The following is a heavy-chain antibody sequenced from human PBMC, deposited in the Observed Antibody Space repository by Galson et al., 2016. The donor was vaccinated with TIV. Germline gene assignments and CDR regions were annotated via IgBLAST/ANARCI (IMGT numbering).Heavy chain of an antibody. Sequence: SLRLSCAASGFTFSSYSMNWVRQAPGKGLAWVSCISTSSSYRYYADSVKGRFTVSRDNAKNSVYLQMNSLTAEDTAVYFCVRDYTAYDGSGDDFDIWGQGTMVTVSS. V-gene: IGHV3-21*01. J-gene: IGHJ3*02. CDR3: VRDYTAYDGSGDDFDI. D-gene: IGHD3-22*01. CDR2: ISTSSSYR. CDR1: GFTFSSYS.